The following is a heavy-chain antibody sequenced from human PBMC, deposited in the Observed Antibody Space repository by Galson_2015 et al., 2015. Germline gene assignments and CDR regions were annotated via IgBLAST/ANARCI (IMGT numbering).Heavy chain of an antibody. CDR1: GDSVSSNGAA. CDR3: ARLVGGSVDY. V-gene: IGHV6-1*01. D-gene: IGHD2-21*01. Sequence: CAISGDSVSSNGAAWNWIRQSPSRGLEWLGRTYYRSKWFNDYAVSVKSRITINPDTSKNQFSLQLNSVTPEDTAIYYCARLVGGSVDYWGQGTLVTVSS. J-gene: IGHJ4*02. CDR2: TYYRSKWFN.